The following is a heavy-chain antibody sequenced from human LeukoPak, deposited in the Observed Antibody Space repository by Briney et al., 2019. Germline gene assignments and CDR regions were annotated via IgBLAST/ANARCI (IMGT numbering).Heavy chain of an antibody. V-gene: IGHV4-59*01. J-gene: IGHJ4*02. D-gene: IGHD6-13*01. CDR1: GGSISSYY. Sequence: SSETLSLTCTVSGGSISSYYWSWIRQPPGKGLEWIGYIYYSGSTNYNPSLKSRVTISVGTSKNQFSLKLSSVTAADTAVYYCAGSSSWYMASSFDYWGQGTLVTVSS. CDR3: AGSSSWYMASSFDY. CDR2: IYYSGST.